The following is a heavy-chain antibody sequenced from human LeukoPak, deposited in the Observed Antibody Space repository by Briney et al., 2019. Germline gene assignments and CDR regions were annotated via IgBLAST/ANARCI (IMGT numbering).Heavy chain of an antibody. D-gene: IGHD3-3*01. V-gene: IGHV4-38-2*02. CDR3: AKEGDFWSGSKFDY. CDR2: IYHSGST. J-gene: IGHJ4*02. Sequence: KPSETLSLTCTVSGYSISSGYYWGWIRQPPGKGQEWIGSIYHSGSTYYNPSLKSRVTISVDTSKNQFSLKLSSVTAADTAVYYCAKEGDFWSGSKFDYWGQGTLVTVSS. CDR1: GYSISSGYY.